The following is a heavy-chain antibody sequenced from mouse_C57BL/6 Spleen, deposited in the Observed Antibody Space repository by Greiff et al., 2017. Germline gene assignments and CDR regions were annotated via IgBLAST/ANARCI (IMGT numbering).Heavy chain of an antibody. D-gene: IGHD2-1*01. CDR3: AREGDYGNYDYFDY. CDR2: IYPGAGDT. J-gene: IGHJ2*01. Sequence: QVQLQQSGPELVKPGASVKISCKASGYAFSSSWMNWVKQRPGKGLEWIGRIYPGAGDTNYNGKFKGKATLTADKSSSTAYMQLSSLTSEDSAVYFCAREGDYGNYDYFDYWGQGTTLTVSS. CDR1: GYAFSSSW. V-gene: IGHV1-82*01.